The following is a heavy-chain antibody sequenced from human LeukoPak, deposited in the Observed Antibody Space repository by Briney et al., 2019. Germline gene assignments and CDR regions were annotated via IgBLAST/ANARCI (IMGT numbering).Heavy chain of an antibody. CDR1: GGSFSGYY. V-gene: IGHV4-34*01. CDR2: INHSGST. Sequence: PSETLSLTCAVYGGSFSGYYWSWIRQPPGNGLEWIGEINHSGSTNYNPSLKSRVTISVDTSKNQFSLKLSSVTAADTAVYYCARVPRIAARPSYYYYGMDVWGQGTTVTVSS. D-gene: IGHD6-6*01. CDR3: ARVPRIAARPSYYYYGMDV. J-gene: IGHJ6*02.